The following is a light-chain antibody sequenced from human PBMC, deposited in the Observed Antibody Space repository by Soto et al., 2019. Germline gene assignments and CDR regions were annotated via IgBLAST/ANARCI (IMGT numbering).Light chain of an antibody. CDR1: QSVTSSY. J-gene: IGKJ3*01. CDR2: GAS. CDR3: QHHGSSPVT. Sequence: EIVLTQSPGTLSLSPGERATLSCRASQSVTSSYLAWYQQKPGQAPRLLIYGASSRATGIPDRFSGSGSGTDFTLTISRLEPEDFAVYYCQHHGSSPVTFGPGTKVDIK. V-gene: IGKV3-20*01.